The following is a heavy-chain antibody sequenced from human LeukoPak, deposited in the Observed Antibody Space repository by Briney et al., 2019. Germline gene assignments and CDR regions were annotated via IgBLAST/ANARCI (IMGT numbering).Heavy chain of an antibody. CDR1: GFTFSDHY. CDR3: TRGVRYSSGWDFDY. Sequence: PGGSLRLSCAVSGFTFSDHYIDWVRQAPGKGLEWVGRSRNKANGYTTEYAASVKGRFTISRDDSEKSLYLQMNSLKTEDTAVYYCTRGVRYSSGWDFDYWGQGTLVTVSS. J-gene: IGHJ4*02. CDR2: SRNKANGYTT. D-gene: IGHD6-19*01. V-gene: IGHV3-72*01.